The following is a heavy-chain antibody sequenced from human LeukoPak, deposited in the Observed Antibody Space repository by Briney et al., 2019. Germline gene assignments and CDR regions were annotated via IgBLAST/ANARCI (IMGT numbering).Heavy chain of an antibody. D-gene: IGHD2-2*01. J-gene: IGHJ4*02. Sequence: PGGSLRLSCAASGFTFDDYGMSWVRQAPGKGLEWVSGISWNGGSTGYADSVKGRFTISRDNAKNSLYLQMNSLRAEDTALYYCARAGQRYCSSTSCYNFDYWGQGTLVTVSS. V-gene: IGHV3-20*04. CDR1: GFTFDDYG. CDR3: ARAGQRYCSSTSCYNFDY. CDR2: ISWNGGST.